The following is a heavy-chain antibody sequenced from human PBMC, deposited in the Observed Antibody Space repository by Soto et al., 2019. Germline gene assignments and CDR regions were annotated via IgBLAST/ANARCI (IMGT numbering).Heavy chain of an antibody. CDR2: IWYDGSNK. J-gene: IGHJ3*02. CDR1: GFTFSSYG. CDR3: ARERSGGSPNAFDI. V-gene: IGHV3-33*01. Sequence: LRLSCAASGFTFSSYGMHWVRQAPGKGLEWVAVIWYDGSNKYYADSVKGRFTISRDNSKNTLYLQMNSLRAEDTAVYYCARERSGGSPNAFDIWGQGTMVTVSS. D-gene: IGHD2-15*01.